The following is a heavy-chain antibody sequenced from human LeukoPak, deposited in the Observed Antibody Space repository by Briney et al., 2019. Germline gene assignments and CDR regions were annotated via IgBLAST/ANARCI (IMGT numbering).Heavy chain of an antibody. D-gene: IGHD2/OR15-2a*01. CDR3: ARDQALYFSYGDY. CDR1: GFTFSNYG. V-gene: IGHV3-33*01. CDR2: IFYDGSNK. J-gene: IGHJ4*02. Sequence: PGRSLRLSCAASGFTFSNYGMHWVRQAPGRGLEWLAAIFYDGSNKYYADTVKSRFTISRDNSKNTLYLQVNSLTAEDTAVYYCARDQALYFSYGDYWGQGTLVTVSS.